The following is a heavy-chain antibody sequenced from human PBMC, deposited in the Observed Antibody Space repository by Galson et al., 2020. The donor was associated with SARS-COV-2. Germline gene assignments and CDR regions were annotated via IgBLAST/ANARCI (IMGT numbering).Heavy chain of an antibody. V-gene: IGHV6-1*01. D-gene: IGHD1-7*01. Sequence: SETLSLTCAISGDSVSSTSAAWNWIRQSPSRGLEWLGRTWFRSQWQSDFGLSVKSRITIHPDSSKNQISLQLNSVTPEDTVVYYCARGDRNFKFLHWGQGTLVTVSS. CDR3: ARGDRNFKFLH. J-gene: IGHJ1*01. CDR1: GDSVSSTSAA. CDR2: TWFRSQWQS.